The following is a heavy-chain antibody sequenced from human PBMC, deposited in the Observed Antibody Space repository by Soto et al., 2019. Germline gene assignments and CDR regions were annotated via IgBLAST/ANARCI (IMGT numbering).Heavy chain of an antibody. J-gene: IGHJ3*02. CDR2: ISSSGSTI. CDR1: GFTFSSYE. V-gene: IGHV3-48*03. Sequence: GGSLRLSCAASGFTFSSYEMNWVRQAPGKGLEWVSDISSSGSTIYYADSVKGRITISRDNAKDSLYLQMNSLRAEDAAVYYCARDVCGGNSGMDAFDIWGQGTLVTVSS. D-gene: IGHD2-21*02. CDR3: ARDVCGGNSGMDAFDI.